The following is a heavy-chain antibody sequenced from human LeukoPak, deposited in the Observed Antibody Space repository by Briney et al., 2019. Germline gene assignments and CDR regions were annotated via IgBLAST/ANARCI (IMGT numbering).Heavy chain of an antibody. CDR2: MNPNSGNT. V-gene: IGHV1-8*01. CDR3: ARLYGSGSYAESPNDY. J-gene: IGHJ4*02. CDR1: GYTFTSYD. Sequence: ASVTVSCKASGYTFTSYDINWVRQATGQGLEWMGWMNPNSGNTGYAQKFQGRVTMTRNTSISTAYMELSSLRSEDTAVYYCARLYGSGSYAESPNDYWGQGTLVTVSS. D-gene: IGHD3-10*01.